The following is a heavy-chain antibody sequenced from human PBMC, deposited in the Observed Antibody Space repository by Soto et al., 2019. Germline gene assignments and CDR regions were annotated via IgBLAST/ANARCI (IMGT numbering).Heavy chain of an antibody. CDR2: INPNSGGT. Sequence: ASVKVSCKASGYTFTGYYMHWVRQAPGQGLEWMGWINPNSGGTNYAQKFQGRVTMTRDTSISTAYMELSRLRSDDTAVYYCASSPQLLRYYDFCSGYPGLDYWGQGTLVTVSS. D-gene: IGHD3-3*01. J-gene: IGHJ4*02. CDR3: ASSPQLLRYYDFCSGYPGLDY. V-gene: IGHV1-2*02. CDR1: GYTFTGYY.